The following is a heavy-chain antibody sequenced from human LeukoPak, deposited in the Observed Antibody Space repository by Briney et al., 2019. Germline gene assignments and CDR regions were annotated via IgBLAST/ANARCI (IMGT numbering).Heavy chain of an antibody. V-gene: IGHV4-34*01. CDR3: ARGGERVTAGTIGGGPRRYYYYYMDV. CDR2: INHSGST. CDR1: GYSISSGYY. Sequence: SETLSLTCAVSGYSISSGYYWSWIRQPPGKGLEWIGEINHSGSTNYNPSLKSRVTISVDTSKNQFSLKLSSVTAADTAVYYCARGGERVTAGTIGGGPRRYYYYYMDVWGKGTTVTVSS. D-gene: IGHD1-1*01. J-gene: IGHJ6*03.